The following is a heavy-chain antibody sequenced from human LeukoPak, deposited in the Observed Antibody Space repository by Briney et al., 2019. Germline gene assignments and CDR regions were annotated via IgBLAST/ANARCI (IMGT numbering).Heavy chain of an antibody. CDR3: ARRSPSDV. CDR1: GYSISSGYY. J-gene: IGHJ6*04. Sequence: NSSETLSLTCAVSGYSISSGYYWGWIRQPPGKGLEWIGGIYHSGSTYYNPSLKSRVTISVDTSKNQFSLKLSSVTAADTAVYYCARRSPSDVWGKGTTVTVSS. V-gene: IGHV4-38-2*01. CDR2: IYHSGST.